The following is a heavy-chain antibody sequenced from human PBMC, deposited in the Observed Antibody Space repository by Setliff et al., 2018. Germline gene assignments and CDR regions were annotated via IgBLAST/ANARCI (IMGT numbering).Heavy chain of an antibody. J-gene: IGHJ3*02. Sequence: ASVKVSCKASGYTFTSHYMHWVRQAPGLGLEWMGTINPSSGRTSYAQKFQGRVTMTRDTSTSTVYMDMSSLRSEDTAVYYCARDVLPYHYEGAFDIWGQGTMVTRLL. CDR3: ARDVLPYHYEGAFDI. V-gene: IGHV1-46*01. D-gene: IGHD3-22*01. CDR1: GYTFTSHY. CDR2: INPSSGRT.